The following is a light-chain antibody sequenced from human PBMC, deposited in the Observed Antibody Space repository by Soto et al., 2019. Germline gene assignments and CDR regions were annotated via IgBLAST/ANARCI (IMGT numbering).Light chain of an antibody. CDR2: LNYDGTH. CDR1: SAYSTYA. J-gene: IGLJ2*01. CDR3: QTWGTGVV. V-gene: IGLV4-69*01. Sequence: QSVLTQSPSASASLGASVKLTCSLRSAYSTYAIAWHQQQPGKGPRFLMTLNYDGTHTKGDGVPDRFSGSSSGTERYLIISGLQSEDGAEYYCQTWGTGVVFGGGTKVTVL.